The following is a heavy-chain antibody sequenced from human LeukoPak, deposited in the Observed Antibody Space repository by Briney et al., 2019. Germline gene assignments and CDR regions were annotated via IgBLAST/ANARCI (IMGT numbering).Heavy chain of an antibody. CDR1: GFTLCSYA. CDR3: AKGVRLWFAFYFDY. D-gene: IGHD3-10*01. CDR2: ISGNGYNT. Sequence: GGSLRLSCAGSGFTLCSYAMSWVRQAPGKGLEWGSAISGNGYNTYYADSVKGRVTISSESSGKTLYLQMHNLRAEDTAVYYCAKGVRLWFAFYFDYWGQGTLVTVSS. V-gene: IGHV3-23*01. J-gene: IGHJ4*02.